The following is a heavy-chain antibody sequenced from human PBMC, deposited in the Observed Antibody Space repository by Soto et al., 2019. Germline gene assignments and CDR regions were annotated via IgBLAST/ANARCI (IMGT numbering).Heavy chain of an antibody. CDR2: VYYSGST. Sequence: QVQLQESGPGLVKPSETLSLTCTVSGSSISDYYWSWFRQAPGKGLDWIGYVYYSGSTNYNPSLQSRVTISVDTSKNQFSLKLSSVTAADTAIYYCARQAIDWGQGTLVTVSS. CDR3: ARQAID. V-gene: IGHV4-59*08. CDR1: GSSISDYY. J-gene: IGHJ4*02.